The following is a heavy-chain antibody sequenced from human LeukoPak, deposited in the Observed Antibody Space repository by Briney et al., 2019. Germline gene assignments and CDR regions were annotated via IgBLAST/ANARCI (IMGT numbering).Heavy chain of an antibody. CDR2: ISAYTGNA. CDR1: GGTFSSFA. CDR3: ARDIDGYIH. J-gene: IGHJ4*02. D-gene: IGHD5-24*01. V-gene: IGHV1-18*01. Sequence: ASVKVSCKASGGTFSSFAINWVRQAPGQGLEWMGWISAYTGNANYGQKLQDRVTMTTDTSTSTAYMELRSLRSDDTAVYYCARDIDGYIHWGQGTLVTVSS.